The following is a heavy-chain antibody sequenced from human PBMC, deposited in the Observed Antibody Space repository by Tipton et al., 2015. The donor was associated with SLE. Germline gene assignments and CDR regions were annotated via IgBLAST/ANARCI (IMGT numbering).Heavy chain of an antibody. CDR2: ISTYNGNT. D-gene: IGHD5-18*01. CDR1: GYIFNSYG. Sequence: QLVQSGGEVKKPGASVKVSCKASGYIFNSYGISWVRQAPGQGLEWMGWISTYNGNTNYAQKLQGRVTMTSDTSTSTAYMELRSLRSDDTAIYYCARVRVDTAMGVFDFWGQGTLVTVSS. V-gene: IGHV1-18*04. J-gene: IGHJ4*02. CDR3: ARVRVDTAMGVFDF.